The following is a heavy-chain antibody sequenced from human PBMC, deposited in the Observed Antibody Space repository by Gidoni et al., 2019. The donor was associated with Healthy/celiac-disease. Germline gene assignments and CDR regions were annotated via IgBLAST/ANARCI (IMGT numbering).Heavy chain of an antibody. CDR3: ARGGIAVAGGAVGLRWFDT. V-gene: IGHV4-34*01. Sequence: QVQLQQWRAGRLKPSETLSPPCAGHGGSFSGFYWSWIGEINHSGSTTYNPSLKSRVTISVDTSKNQFSLKLSSVTAADAAVYYCARGGIAVAGGAVGLRWFDTWGQGTLVTVSS. CDR1: GGSFSGFY. CDR2: INHSGST. J-gene: IGHJ5*02. D-gene: IGHD6-13*01.